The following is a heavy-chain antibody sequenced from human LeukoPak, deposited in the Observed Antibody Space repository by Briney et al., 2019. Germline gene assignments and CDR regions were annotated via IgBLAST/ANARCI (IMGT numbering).Heavy chain of an antibody. CDR3: ARDTLNGRFVISLDS. D-gene: IGHD3-9*01. J-gene: IGHJ4*02. Sequence: GSLILSCAASGFTFSSYEMNWVRQAPGKGLEWVSHISAGTTAEYYAESQTTRFTMSRDNARNSISLHMSNLRVEDTAIYYCARDTLNGRFVISLDSWGQGNLGSVSS. CDR1: GFTFSSYE. V-gene: IGHV3-48*03. CDR2: ISAGTTAE.